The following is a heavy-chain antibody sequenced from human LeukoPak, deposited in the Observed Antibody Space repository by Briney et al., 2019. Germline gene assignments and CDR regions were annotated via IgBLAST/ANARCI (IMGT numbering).Heavy chain of an antibody. V-gene: IGHV1-2*02. J-gene: IGHJ4*02. CDR3: ARGLVDTAMMPNDY. Sequence: ASVKVSCKASGYTFTGYYMHWVRQAPGQGLEWMGWINPNSGGTNYAQKFQGRVTMTRDTSISTAYMELSRLRSDDTAVYYCARGLVDTAMMPNDYWGQGTLVTVSS. D-gene: IGHD5-18*01. CDR1: GYTFTGYY. CDR2: INPNSGGT.